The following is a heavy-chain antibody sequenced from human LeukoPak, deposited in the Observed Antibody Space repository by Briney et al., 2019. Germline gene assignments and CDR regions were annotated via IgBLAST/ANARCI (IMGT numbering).Heavy chain of an antibody. CDR2: VSVSGGST. J-gene: IGHJ4*02. Sequence: GGSLRLSCAASGFTFSSYAMSWVRQAPGKGLEWVSAVSVSGGSTYYAAPVKGPITISRDNAKNTLYLQMNSLRAEDTAVYYCAKVVLRYYDSSGYSHWGQGTLVTVSS. D-gene: IGHD3-22*01. V-gene: IGHV3-23*01. CDR1: GFTFSSYA. CDR3: AKVVLRYYDSSGYSH.